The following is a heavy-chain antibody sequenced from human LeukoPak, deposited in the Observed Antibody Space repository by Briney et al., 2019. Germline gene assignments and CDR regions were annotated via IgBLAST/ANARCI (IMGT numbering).Heavy chain of an antibody. CDR3: RRLSGSDFDY. J-gene: IGHJ4*02. D-gene: IGHD3-10*01. V-gene: IGHV3-23*01. Sequence: PGGSLRLSCAGSGFTFSNYAMSWVRQAPGKGLEWVSGISGSGGSIYYADSVKGRFTISRDNSKNTLYLQMNSLRAEDTAVYYCRRLSGSDFDYWGQGTLVTVSS. CDR1: GFTFSNYA. CDR2: ISGSGGSI.